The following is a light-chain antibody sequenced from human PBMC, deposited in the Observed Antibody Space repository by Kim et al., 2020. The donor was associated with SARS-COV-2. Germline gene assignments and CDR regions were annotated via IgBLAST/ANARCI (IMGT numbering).Light chain of an antibody. CDR2: YDN. V-gene: IGLV3-21*04. CDR1: NIGDYR. Sequence: SYELTQPPSVSVAPGKTARISCGGNNIGDYRVHWYQQKPGQAPILVIYYDNLRPSGIPARFSGSNSVSTVTLTISRVEAGDEADYCCQVWDTSADRVVFGGGTQLTVL. J-gene: IGLJ2*01. CDR3: QVWDTSADRVV.